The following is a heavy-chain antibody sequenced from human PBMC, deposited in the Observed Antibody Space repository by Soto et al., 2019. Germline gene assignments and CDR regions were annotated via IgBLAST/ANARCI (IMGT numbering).Heavy chain of an antibody. Sequence: PSETLSLTCTVSGGSVSSASYYWSWIRQPPGKGLEWIGYIYYSGSTNYNPSLKSRVTISVDTSKNQFSLKLSSVTAADTAVFYCPRVVTARQIDYWGQGTLVTVSS. CDR1: GGSVSSASYY. D-gene: IGHD2-21*02. V-gene: IGHV4-61*01. J-gene: IGHJ4*02. CDR2: IYYSGST. CDR3: PRVVTARQIDY.